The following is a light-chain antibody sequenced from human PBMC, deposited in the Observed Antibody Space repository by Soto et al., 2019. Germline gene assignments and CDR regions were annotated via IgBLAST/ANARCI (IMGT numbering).Light chain of an antibody. CDR1: QSLLHSNGYNY. Sequence: DIVMTQSPLSLPVTPGEPASISCRSSQSLLHSNGYNYLDWYLQKPGQSPQLLIYLGSNRASGVPDRFSGSGSGTDFTLKISRVEAEDVGVYYCMQALQTPRRTFGGGTKVDIK. J-gene: IGKJ4*01. CDR2: LGS. V-gene: IGKV2-28*01. CDR3: MQALQTPRRT.